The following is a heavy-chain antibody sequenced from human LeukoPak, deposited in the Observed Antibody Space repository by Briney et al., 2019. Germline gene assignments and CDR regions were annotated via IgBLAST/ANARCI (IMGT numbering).Heavy chain of an antibody. D-gene: IGHD3-16*02. J-gene: IGHJ3*02. CDR1: GFTFSSYG. CDR2: IRYDGSNK. CDR3: ARRLYDYVWGSYRPHDAFDI. V-gene: IGHV3-30*02. Sequence: PGGSLRLSCAASGFTFSSYGMHWVRQAPGKGLEWVAFIRYDGSNKYYADSVKGRFTISRDNSKNTLYLQMNSLRAEDTAVYYCARRLYDYVWGSYRPHDAFDIWGQGTMVTVSS.